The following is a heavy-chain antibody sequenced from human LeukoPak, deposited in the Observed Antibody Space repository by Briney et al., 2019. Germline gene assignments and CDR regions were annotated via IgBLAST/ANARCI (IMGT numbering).Heavy chain of an antibody. J-gene: IGHJ6*02. Sequence: VASVKVSCKASGGTFSSYAISWVRQAPGQGLEWMGRIIPILGIANYAQKFQGRVTITADKSTSTAYMELSSLRSEDTAVYYCARDSSGWSRNYYYGMDVWGQGTTVTVSS. CDR1: GGTFSSYA. CDR3: ARDSSGWSRNYYYGMDV. V-gene: IGHV1-69*04. D-gene: IGHD6-19*01. CDR2: IIPILGIA.